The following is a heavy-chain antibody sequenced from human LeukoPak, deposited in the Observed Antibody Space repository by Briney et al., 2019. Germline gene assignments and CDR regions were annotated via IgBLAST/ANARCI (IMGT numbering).Heavy chain of an antibody. J-gene: IGHJ1*01. Sequence: PGGSLRLSCAASGFTFKHYAMHWVRQAPGKGLEWVGLISWDGGNTNYADSVKGRFTISRDNSKNSLYLQMHSLRAEDTARYYSVEESESGGYRYFRHWGQGTLVTVSS. CDR3: VEESESGGYRYFRH. CDR1: GFTFKHYA. V-gene: IGHV3-43D*04. D-gene: IGHD3-22*01. CDR2: ISWDGGNT.